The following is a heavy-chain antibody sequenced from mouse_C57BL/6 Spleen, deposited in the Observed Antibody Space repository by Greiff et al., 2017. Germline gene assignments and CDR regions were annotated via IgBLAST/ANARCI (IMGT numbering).Heavy chain of an antibody. CDR3: ARSPLAYAMDY. Sequence: QVQLQQSGPELVKPGASVKISCKASGYAFSSSWMNWVKQRPGKGLEWIGRIYPGDGDTNYNGKFKGKATLTADKSSSTAYMQLSSLTSEDSAVYFCARSPLAYAMDYWGQGTSVTVSS. V-gene: IGHV1-82*01. CDR1: GYAFSSSW. CDR2: IYPGDGDT. J-gene: IGHJ4*01. D-gene: IGHD6-1*01.